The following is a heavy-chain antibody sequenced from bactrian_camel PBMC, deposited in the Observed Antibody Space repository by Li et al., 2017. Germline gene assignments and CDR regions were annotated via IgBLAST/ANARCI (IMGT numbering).Heavy chain of an antibody. CDR3: AASTYCTGSFCFCTTQLFLDGYTL. V-gene: IGHV3S63*01. D-gene: IGHD1*01. CDR1: SSISGNKC. CDR2: IGVSGTT. J-gene: IGHJ4*01. Sequence: HVQLVESGGGSVQAGGSLRLSCIASSSISGNKCVAWFRQAPGKEREGVAFIGVSGTTAYADSVKGRFSISQDNAKNTLYLQMNSLQLEDTAQYYCAASTYCTGSFCFCTTQLFLDGYTLWGQGTQVTVS.